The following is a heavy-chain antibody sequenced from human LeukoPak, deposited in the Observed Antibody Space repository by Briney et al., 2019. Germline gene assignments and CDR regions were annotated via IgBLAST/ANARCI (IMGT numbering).Heavy chain of an antibody. D-gene: IGHD3-22*01. Sequence: SGGSLRLSCAASGFTFSSYSMNWVRQAPGKGLEWVSYISSSSTTITYADSVKGRFTISRDNAKNSLYLQMNSLGVEDTAMYYCARVRVMGLDYYDSSGLFDYWGQGTLVTVSS. J-gene: IGHJ4*02. CDR2: ISSSSTTI. CDR3: ARVRVMGLDYYDSSGLFDY. CDR1: GFTFSSYS. V-gene: IGHV3-48*01.